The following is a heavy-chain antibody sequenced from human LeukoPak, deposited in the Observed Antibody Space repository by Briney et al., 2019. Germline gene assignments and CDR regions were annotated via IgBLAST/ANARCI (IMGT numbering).Heavy chain of an antibody. CDR3: ARVVGPVGLETESDY. V-gene: IGHV1-69*13. Sequence: ASVKVSCKASGGTFSSYAISWVRQAPGQGLEWMGGIIPILGTANYAQKFQGRVTITADESTSTAYMELSSLRSVDTAVYYCARVVGPVGLETESDYWGQGTLVTVSS. CDR1: GGTFSSYA. J-gene: IGHJ4*02. D-gene: IGHD1-26*01. CDR2: IIPILGTA.